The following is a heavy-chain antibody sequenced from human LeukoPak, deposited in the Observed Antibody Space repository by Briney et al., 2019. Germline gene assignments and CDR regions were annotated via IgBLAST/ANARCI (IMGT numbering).Heavy chain of an antibody. CDR1: GGSISSSSYY. CDR3: ARHSLYSSSWYGFGNYFDY. Sequence: SETLSLTCTVSGGSISSSSYYWGWIRQPPGKGLEWIGSIYYSGSTYYNPSLKRRVTISVDTSKNQFSLKLSSVTAADTAVYYCARHSLYSSSWYGFGNYFDYWGQGTLVTVSS. D-gene: IGHD6-13*01. CDR2: IYYSGST. V-gene: IGHV4-39*01. J-gene: IGHJ4*02.